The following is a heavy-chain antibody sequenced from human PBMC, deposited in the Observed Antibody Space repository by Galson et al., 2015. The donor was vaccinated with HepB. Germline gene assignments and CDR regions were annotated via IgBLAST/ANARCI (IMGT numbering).Heavy chain of an antibody. CDR3: AREGPRDGHDPQGWFDP. J-gene: IGHJ5*02. CDR1: GFTFSSYW. V-gene: IGHV3-7*01. Sequence: LRLSCAASGFTFSSYWMSWVRQAPGKGLEWVANIKQDGSEKYYVDSVKGRFTISRDNAKNSLYLQMNSLRAEDTAVYYCAREGPRDGHDPQGWFDPWGQGTLVTVSS. CDR2: IKQDGSEK. D-gene: IGHD5-24*01.